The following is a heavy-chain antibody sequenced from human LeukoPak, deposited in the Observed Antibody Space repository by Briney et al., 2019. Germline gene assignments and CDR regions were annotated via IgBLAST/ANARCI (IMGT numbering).Heavy chain of an antibody. CDR2: INHSGST. V-gene: IGHV4-34*01. J-gene: IGHJ6*04. D-gene: IGHD2-2*01. CDR1: GVSFSGHY. Sequence: SETLSLTCAVYGVSFSGHYWSWVRQPPGKGLEWIGEINHSGSTNYNPSLKSRVTISIDTSKKQFSLKLSSVTAADTAVYYSAAACSSSNCYWYHYPDVWGKGTPVTVSS. CDR3: AAACSSSNCYWYHYPDV.